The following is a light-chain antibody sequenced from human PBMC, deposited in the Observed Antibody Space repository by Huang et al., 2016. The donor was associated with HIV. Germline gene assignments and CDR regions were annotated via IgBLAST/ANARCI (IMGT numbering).Light chain of an antibody. CDR3: QQSFSAPWT. V-gene: IGKV1-39*01. CDR1: QRIGLY. J-gene: IGKJ1*01. Sequence: DIQMTQSPSSLSTFVGDRVSITCRASQRIGLYLNWYQRKPGKAPKLLIYAASSLQQGVPSRFSGSASGTDFTLTITSLQREDFATYYCQQSFSAPWTFGPGTNVEMK. CDR2: AAS.